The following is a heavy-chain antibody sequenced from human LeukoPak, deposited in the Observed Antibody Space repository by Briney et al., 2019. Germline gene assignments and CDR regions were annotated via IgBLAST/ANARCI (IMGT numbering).Heavy chain of an antibody. CDR2: VSGSGGST. V-gene: IGHV3-23*01. CDR1: GFTFSSYA. D-gene: IGHD5-12*01. J-gene: IGHJ4*02. Sequence: GGSLRLSCAASGFTFSSYAMSWVRQAPGKGLEWVSAVSGSGGSTYYADSVKGRFTISRDNSKNTLYLQMNSLRAEDTAVYYCAKDQSSGYCFDYWGQGTLVTVSS. CDR3: AKDQSSGYCFDY.